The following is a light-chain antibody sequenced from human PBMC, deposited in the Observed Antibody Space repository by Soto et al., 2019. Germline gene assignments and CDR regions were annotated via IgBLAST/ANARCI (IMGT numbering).Light chain of an antibody. CDR3: QQYGSSSWT. Sequence: EIVLTQSPGTLSLSPGERATLSCRASQNVRSGYLAWYQQKPGQAPRLLIYGASSRATGIPDRFSGSGSGTDFTLTISRLEPEDFAVYYCQQYGSSSWTFGQGTKVEIK. CDR2: GAS. V-gene: IGKV3-20*01. CDR1: QNVRSGY. J-gene: IGKJ1*01.